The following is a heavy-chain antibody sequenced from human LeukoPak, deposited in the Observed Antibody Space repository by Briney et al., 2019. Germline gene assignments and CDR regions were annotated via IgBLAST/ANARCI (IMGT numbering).Heavy chain of an antibody. CDR2: MSSGGTT. CDR1: GFTVGSNY. D-gene: IGHD1-26*01. J-gene: IGHJ6*02. CDR3: ATRGAPGYYYGMDV. V-gene: IGHV3-66*01. Sequence: GGSLRLSCAASGFTVGSNYMSWVRQAPGKGLEWVSIMSSGGTTSYADSVKGRFTISRDNSKNTLYLQMNSLRAEDTAVYYCATRGAPGYYYGMDVWGQGTTVTVSS.